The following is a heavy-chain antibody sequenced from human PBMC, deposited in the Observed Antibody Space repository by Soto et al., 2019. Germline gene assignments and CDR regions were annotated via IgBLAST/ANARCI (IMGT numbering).Heavy chain of an antibody. Sequence: QVQLQESGPGLVKPSETLSLTCTVSGGSVSSGSYYWSWIRQPPGKGLEWIGYIYYSGSTNYNPSLKSRVTISVDTSKNQFSLKLSCVTAVDTAVDYCASRLRYLGGYYYYGMDVWGQGTTVTVSS. CDR3: ASRLRYLGGYYYYGMDV. CDR1: GGSVSSGSYY. V-gene: IGHV4-61*01. J-gene: IGHJ6*02. D-gene: IGHD3-9*01. CDR2: IYYSGST.